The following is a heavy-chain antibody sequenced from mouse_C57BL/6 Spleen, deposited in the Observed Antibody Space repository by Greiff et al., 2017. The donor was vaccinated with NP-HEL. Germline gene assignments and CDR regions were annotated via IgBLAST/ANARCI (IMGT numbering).Heavy chain of an antibody. V-gene: IGHV1-82*01. CDR3: ARSRDGYYPFAY. D-gene: IGHD2-3*01. CDR1: GYAFSSSW. Sequence: LVESGPELVKPGASVKISCKASGYAFSSSWMNWVKQRPGKGLEWIGRIYPGDGDTNYNGKFKGKATLTADKSSSTAYMQLSSLTSEDSAVYVCARSRDGYYPFAYWGQGTLVTVSA. J-gene: IGHJ3*01. CDR2: IYPGDGDT.